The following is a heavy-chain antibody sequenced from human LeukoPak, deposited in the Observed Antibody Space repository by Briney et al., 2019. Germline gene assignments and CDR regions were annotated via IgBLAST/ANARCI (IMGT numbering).Heavy chain of an antibody. CDR2: IYYSGNT. Sequence: SETLSLTCTVSNGSISSYYWSWIRQPPGKGLEWIGYIYYSGNTNYNPSLMSRATISVDTSKNQFSLKLSSVTAADTAVYYCARWPLYGDYRGTLDYWGQGTLVTVSS. V-gene: IGHV4-59*12. CDR3: ARWPLYGDYRGTLDY. J-gene: IGHJ4*02. CDR1: NGSISSYY. D-gene: IGHD4-17*01.